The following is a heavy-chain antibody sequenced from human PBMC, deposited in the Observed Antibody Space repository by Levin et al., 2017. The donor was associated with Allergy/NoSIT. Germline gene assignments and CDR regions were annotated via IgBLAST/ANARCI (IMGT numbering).Heavy chain of an antibody. Sequence: GESLKISCAASGFTFSGSAMHWVRQASGKGLEWVGRIRGKANSYATAYAASVKGRFTISRDDSKNTAYLQMNSLKTEDTAVYYCTRLNQDCTNGVCRDYWGQGTLVTVSS. CDR1: GFTFSGSA. V-gene: IGHV3-73*01. CDR2: IRGKANSYAT. D-gene: IGHD2-8*01. CDR3: TRLNQDCTNGVCRDY. J-gene: IGHJ4*02.